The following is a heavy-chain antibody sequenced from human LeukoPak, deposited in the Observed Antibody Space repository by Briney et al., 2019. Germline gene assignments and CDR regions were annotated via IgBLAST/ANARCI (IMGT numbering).Heavy chain of an antibody. J-gene: IGHJ4*02. CDR1: GFTFSSYG. CDR3: AKDGTTGWLVRGLFVDY. Sequence: GRSLRLSCAASGFTFSSYGMHWVRQAPGKGLEWVAVISYDGSNKYYADSVKGRFTISRDNSKNTLYPQMNSLRAEDTAVYYCAKDGTTGWLVRGLFVDYWGQGTLVTVSS. V-gene: IGHV3-30*18. CDR2: ISYDGSNK. D-gene: IGHD6-19*01.